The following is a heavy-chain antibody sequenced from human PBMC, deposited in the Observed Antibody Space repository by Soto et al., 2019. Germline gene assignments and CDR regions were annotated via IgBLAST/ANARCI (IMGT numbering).Heavy chain of an antibody. Sequence: SGPTLVNPTQTLTLTCTFSGFSLSTSGVGVGWIRQPPGKALEWLALIYWNDDKRYSLSLKSRLTITKDTSKNQVVLTMTNMDPVDTATYYCAHSTPLYYDILTCYSPPNWFDPWGQGTLVTVSS. D-gene: IGHD3-9*01. V-gene: IGHV2-5*01. CDR3: AHSTPLYYDILTCYSPPNWFDP. J-gene: IGHJ5*02. CDR2: IYWNDDK. CDR1: GFSLSTSGVG.